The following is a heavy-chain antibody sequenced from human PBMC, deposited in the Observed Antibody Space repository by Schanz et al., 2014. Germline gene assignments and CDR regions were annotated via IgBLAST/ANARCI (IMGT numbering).Heavy chain of an antibody. CDR3: ARDKGGYYPFDY. J-gene: IGHJ4*02. CDR1: GFTFSNYA. Sequence: VQLVESGGGVVQPGRSLRLSCAASGFTFSNYAMSWVRQAPGKGLEWVSSITTGGNTYYRDSVKGRFIVSRDSSKNTLYLQMNSLRAEDTAVYYCARDKGGYYPFDYWGQGTLVTVSS. D-gene: IGHD3-3*01. V-gene: IGHV3-23*04. CDR2: ITTGGNT.